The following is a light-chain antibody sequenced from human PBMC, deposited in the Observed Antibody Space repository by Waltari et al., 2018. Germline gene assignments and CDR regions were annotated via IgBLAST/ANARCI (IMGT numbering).Light chain of an antibody. CDR3: NSYTGSSSWV. Sequence: QSALTQPASVSGSPGQSITISCTGTSSDVGXYNYVSWYQQHPGKAPKLIIYDVFERPSGVSNRFSGSKSGNTASLTISGLLAEDEADYYCNSYTGSSSWVFGGGTKLTVL. CDR1: SSDVGXYNY. J-gene: IGLJ3*02. V-gene: IGLV2-14*01. CDR2: DVF.